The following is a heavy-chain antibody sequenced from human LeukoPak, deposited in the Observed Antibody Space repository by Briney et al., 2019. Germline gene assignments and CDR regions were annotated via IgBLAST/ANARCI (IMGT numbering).Heavy chain of an antibody. Sequence: SETLSLTCTVSGGSISSSSYYWGWIRQPPGKGLEWIGNIYYSGSTNYNPSLKSRVTISVDTSKNQFTLKLSSVTAADTAVYYCARAFFTDYYGSGSHFDYWGQGTLVTVSS. CDR2: IYYSGST. CDR1: GGSISSSSYY. D-gene: IGHD3-10*01. CDR3: ARAFFTDYYGSGSHFDY. J-gene: IGHJ4*02. V-gene: IGHV4-39*06.